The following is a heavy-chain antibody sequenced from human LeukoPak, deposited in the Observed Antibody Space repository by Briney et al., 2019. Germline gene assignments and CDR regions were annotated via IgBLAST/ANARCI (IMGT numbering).Heavy chain of an antibody. D-gene: IGHD3-10*01. CDR1: GFTFSSYS. CDR3: ARADGSGSYYPFDP. J-gene: IGHJ5*02. CDR2: ISSSSSYI. Sequence: GSLRLSCAASGFTFSSYSMNWVRQAPGKGLEWVSSISSSSSYIYYADSVKGRFTISRDNAKNSLYLQMNSLRAEDTAVYYCARADGSGSYYPFDPWGQGTLVTVSS. V-gene: IGHV3-21*01.